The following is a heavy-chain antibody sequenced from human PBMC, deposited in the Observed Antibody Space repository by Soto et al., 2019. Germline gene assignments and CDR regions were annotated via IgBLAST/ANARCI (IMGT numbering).Heavy chain of an antibody. J-gene: IGHJ6*02. CDR1: GFTFSSYA. D-gene: IGHD2-2*01. CDR3: AKAAVVPAATYYGMDV. V-gene: IGHV3-23*01. CDR2: ISGSGGST. Sequence: GGSLRLSCAASGFTFSSYAMSWVRQAPGKGREWVSAISGSGGSTYYADSVKGRFTISRDNSKNTLYLQMNSLRAEDTAVYCCAKAAVVPAATYYGMDVWGQGTTVTVSS.